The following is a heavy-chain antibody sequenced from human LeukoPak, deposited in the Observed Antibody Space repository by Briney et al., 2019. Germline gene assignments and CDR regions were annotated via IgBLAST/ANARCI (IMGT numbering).Heavy chain of an antibody. V-gene: IGHV1-2*02. Sequence: EASVKVSCKTSKNMFTGYFMHWVRQAPGRGLEWIGWINPNSGGTLFARRFQGRVTMTRDTSIGATYMELSRLTSDDTALYYCAAQCNDDFCYKRDYMDVWGKGTMVIVSS. CDR1: KNMFTGYF. D-gene: IGHD2-2*02. CDR3: AAQCNDDFCYKRDYMDV. J-gene: IGHJ6*03. CDR2: INPNSGGT.